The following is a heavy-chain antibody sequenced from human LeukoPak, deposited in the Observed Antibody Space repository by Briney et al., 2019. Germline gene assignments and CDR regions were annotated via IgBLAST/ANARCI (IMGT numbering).Heavy chain of an antibody. Sequence: GGSLRLSCAASGFTFSSYAMRWVRQAPGKGLEWVSAISGSGGSTYYADSVKGRFTISRDNSKNTLYLQMNSLRAEDTAVYYCAKGPPLPNPFHWYSRGWYAGSDGYYYGMDVWGQGTTVTVSS. D-gene: IGHD6-19*01. CDR1: GFTFSSYA. CDR2: ISGSGGST. J-gene: IGHJ6*02. V-gene: IGHV3-23*01. CDR3: AKGPPLPNPFHWYSRGWYAGSDGYYYGMDV.